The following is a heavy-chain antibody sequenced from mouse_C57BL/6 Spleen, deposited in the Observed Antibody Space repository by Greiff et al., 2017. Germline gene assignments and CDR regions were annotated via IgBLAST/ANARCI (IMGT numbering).Heavy chain of an antibody. J-gene: IGHJ1*03. CDR1: GYSFTSYY. CDR2: IYPGSGNT. Sequence: QVQLQQSGPELVKPGASVKISCKASGYSFTSYYIHWVKQRPGQGLEWIGWIYPGSGNTKYNQKFKGKATLTADTSSSTAYMQLSSLTSEDSAVCFCARDCGNYESYWYFEGWGTGTTVTVSS. CDR3: ARDCGNYESYWYFEG. V-gene: IGHV1-66*01. D-gene: IGHD2-1*01.